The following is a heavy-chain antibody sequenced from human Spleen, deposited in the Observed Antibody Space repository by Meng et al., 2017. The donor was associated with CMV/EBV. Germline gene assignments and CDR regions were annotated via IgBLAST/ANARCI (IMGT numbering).Heavy chain of an antibody. CDR3: VAGAS. J-gene: IGHJ5*02. V-gene: IGHV3-30*02. CDR1: GSTLTSYG. CDR2: VRYDGSNK. Sequence: GGSLRLSCAASGSTLTSYGMHWVRQAPGKGLEWVAFVRYDGSNKYYADSVKGRFTISRDNSKNTLYLQMNSLRAEDTAVYYCVAGASWGQGTLVTVSS.